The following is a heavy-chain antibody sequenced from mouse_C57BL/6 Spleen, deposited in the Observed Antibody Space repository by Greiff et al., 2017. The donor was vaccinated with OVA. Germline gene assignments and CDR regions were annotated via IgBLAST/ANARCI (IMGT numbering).Heavy chain of an antibody. D-gene: IGHD2-3*01. Sequence: QVQLQQPGAELVKPGASVKLSCKASGYTFTSYWMHWVKQRPGRGLEWIGRIHPYSGGTKYNEKFKGKATLTVDKPSSTAYMQLSSLTSEDSAVYYCASGWLHFGYWGQGTTLTVSS. V-gene: IGHV1-62-3*01. CDR1: GYTFTSYW. CDR2: IHPYSGGT. CDR3: ASGWLHFGY. J-gene: IGHJ2*01.